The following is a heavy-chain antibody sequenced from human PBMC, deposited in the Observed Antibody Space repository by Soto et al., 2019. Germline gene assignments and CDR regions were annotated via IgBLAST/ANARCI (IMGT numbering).Heavy chain of an antibody. Sequence: GGSMRLSYGASGFTFSSYAMSWVRQATGKGLEWVSAISGSGGSTYYADSVKGRFTISRDNSKNTLYLQMNSLRAEDTAVYYCAKDRPRKQLLPYFDYWGQGTLVTVSS. CDR3: AKDRPRKQLLPYFDY. CDR1: GFTFSSYA. J-gene: IGHJ4*02. CDR2: ISGSGGST. D-gene: IGHD2-2*01. V-gene: IGHV3-23*01.